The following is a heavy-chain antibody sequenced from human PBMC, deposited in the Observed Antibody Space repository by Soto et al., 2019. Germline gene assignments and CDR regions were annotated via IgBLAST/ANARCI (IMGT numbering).Heavy chain of an antibody. CDR3: ASRLWFGGVWFDP. CDR2: IYYSGST. V-gene: IGHV4-59*01. CDR1: GGSLSSYY. Sequence: TSETLSLTCTDSGGSLSSYYWSWIRQPPGKGLEWIGYIYYSGSTNYNPSLKSRVTISVDTSKNQFSLKLSSVTAADTAVYYCASRLWFGGVWFDPWGQGTLVTVSS. J-gene: IGHJ5*02. D-gene: IGHD3-10*01.